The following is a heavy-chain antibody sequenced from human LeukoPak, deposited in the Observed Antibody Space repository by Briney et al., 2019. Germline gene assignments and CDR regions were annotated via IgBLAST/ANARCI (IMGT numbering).Heavy chain of an antibody. Sequence: ASVKVSCKASGYTFTSYGISWVRQAPGQGLEWMGWINPNSGGTNYAQKFQGRVTMTRDTSISTAYMELSRLRSDDTAVYYCARAMYYYDSSGYNWFDPWGQGTLVTVSS. CDR2: INPNSGGT. D-gene: IGHD3-22*01. CDR1: GYTFTSYG. V-gene: IGHV1-2*02. CDR3: ARAMYYYDSSGYNWFDP. J-gene: IGHJ5*02.